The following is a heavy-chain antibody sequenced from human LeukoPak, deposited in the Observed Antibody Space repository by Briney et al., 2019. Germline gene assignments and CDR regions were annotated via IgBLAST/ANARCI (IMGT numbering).Heavy chain of an antibody. CDR2: INPSGGST. CDR3: AIDLSYSHASGSRPGVYFDY. CDR1: GYTFTSYY. D-gene: IGHD1-26*01. Sequence: ASVKVSCKASGYTFTSYYMHWVRQAPGQGLEWMGIINPSGGSTSYAQKFQGRVTMTRDTSTSTVYMELSSLRSEDTAVYYCAIDLSYSHASGSRPGVYFDYWGQGTLVTVSS. V-gene: IGHV1-46*01. J-gene: IGHJ4*02.